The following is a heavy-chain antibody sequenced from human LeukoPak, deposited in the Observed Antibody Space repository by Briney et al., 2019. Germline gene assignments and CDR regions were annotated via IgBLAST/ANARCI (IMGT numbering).Heavy chain of an antibody. Sequence: GGSLRLSCVVSGITFSSFGMHWVRQAPGKGLEWVAFIRYDGSNEYYADSVKGRFTISRDKSKNTLSLQMNGLRVEDTAVYYCARGPYDDHVDYWGQGTLLTVSS. D-gene: IGHD4-17*01. V-gene: IGHV3-30*02. J-gene: IGHJ4*02. CDR3: ARGPYDDHVDY. CDR1: GITFSSFG. CDR2: IRYDGSNE.